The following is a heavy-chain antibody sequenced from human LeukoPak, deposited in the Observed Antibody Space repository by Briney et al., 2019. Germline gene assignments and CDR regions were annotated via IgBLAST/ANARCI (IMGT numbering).Heavy chain of an antibody. D-gene: IGHD2-15*01. CDR3: ARPNGYCSGGSCYSNMRAFDI. Sequence: GESLKISCKGSGYSFTSYWIGWVRQMPGKGLEWMGIIYPGDSDTRYSPSFQGQVTISADKSISTAYLQWSSLKASDTAMYYCARPNGYCSGGSCYSNMRAFDIWGQGTMVTVSS. CDR1: GYSFTSYW. V-gene: IGHV5-51*01. CDR2: IYPGDSDT. J-gene: IGHJ3*02.